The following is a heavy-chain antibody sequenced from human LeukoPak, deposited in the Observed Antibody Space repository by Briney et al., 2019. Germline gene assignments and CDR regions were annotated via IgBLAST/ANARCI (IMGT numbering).Heavy chain of an antibody. D-gene: IGHD2-2*01. J-gene: IGHJ4*02. CDR1: GVSVSPYY. CDR3: ARHVCSSTTCKPYFDY. CDR2: IYYSGST. V-gene: IGHV4-59*08. Sequence: PSETLSLTCTIPGVSVSPYYRSWFRQPPVDGPENIGYIYYSGSTNYNPSLKSRVTISVDTSKNQFSLKLSSVTAADTAVYYCARHVCSSTTCKPYFDYWGQGALVTVSS.